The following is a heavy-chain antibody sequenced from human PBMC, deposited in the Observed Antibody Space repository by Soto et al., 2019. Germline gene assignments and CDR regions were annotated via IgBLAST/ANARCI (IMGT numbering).Heavy chain of an antibody. V-gene: IGHV3-74*01. J-gene: IGHJ4*02. CDR1: GFTFSSYW. CDR2: INSDGSST. CDR3: ASPIGYSGYAVFDY. Sequence: ESLRLSCAASGFTFSSYWMHWVRQAPGKGLVWVSRINSDGSSTSYADSVKGRFTISRDNAKNTLYLQMNSLRAEDTAVYYCASPIGYSGYAVFDYWGQGTLVTVSS. D-gene: IGHD5-12*01.